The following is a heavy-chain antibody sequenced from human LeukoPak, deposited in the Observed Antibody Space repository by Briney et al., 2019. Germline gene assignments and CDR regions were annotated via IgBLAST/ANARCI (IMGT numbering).Heavy chain of an antibody. J-gene: IGHJ4*02. D-gene: IGHD7-27*01. V-gene: IGHV3-7*01. Sequence: PGGSLRLSCAASGFTFSSYAMSWVRQAPGKGLEWVANIKQDGSEKYYVDSVKGRFTISRDNAKNSLYLQMNSLRAEDTAVYYCARDFPGDYWGQGTLVTVSS. CDR2: IKQDGSEK. CDR3: ARDFPGDY. CDR1: GFTFSSYA.